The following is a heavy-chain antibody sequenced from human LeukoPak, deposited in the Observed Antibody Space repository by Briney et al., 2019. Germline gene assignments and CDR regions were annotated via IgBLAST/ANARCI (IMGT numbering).Heavy chain of an antibody. Sequence: GGSLRLSCTTSGFTFTNYGINWVRQAPGKGLEWVAAIWYDGSKTSYTDSVRGRFTVSRDISKNTVYLQMNGLKAEDTAVYYCARDDCSTTPCYAYWGQGTLVTVSS. CDR2: IWYDGSKT. V-gene: IGHV3-33*01. D-gene: IGHD2-2*01. CDR1: GFTFTNYG. CDR3: ARDDCSTTPCYAY. J-gene: IGHJ4*02.